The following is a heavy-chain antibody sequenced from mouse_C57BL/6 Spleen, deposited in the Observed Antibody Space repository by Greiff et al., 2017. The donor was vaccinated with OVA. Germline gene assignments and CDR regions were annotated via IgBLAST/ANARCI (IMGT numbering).Heavy chain of an antibody. V-gene: IGHV2-9-1*01. CDR3: AYSRVAY. CDR1: GFSLTSYA. CDR2: IWTGGGT. J-gene: IGHJ3*01. Sequence: VKLMESGPGLVAPSQCLSISCTASGFSLTSYAISWVRQPPGKGLEWLGVIWTGGGTNYNSAPLSRHNISKDNSKSQVFLKINSLHTDDTARYYCAYSRVAYWGQGTLVTVSA.